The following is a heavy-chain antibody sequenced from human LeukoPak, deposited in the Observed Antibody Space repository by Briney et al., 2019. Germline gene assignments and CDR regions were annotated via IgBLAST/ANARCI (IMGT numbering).Heavy chain of an antibody. CDR1: GGTFSSYA. Sequence: GASVKVSCKASGGTFSSYAICWVRQAPGQGLEWMGGIIPIFGTANYAQKFQGRVTITADESTSTAYMELSSLRSEDTAVYYCARDLEYGGNSADFDYWGQGTLVTVSS. J-gene: IGHJ4*02. V-gene: IGHV1-69*13. CDR3: ARDLEYGGNSADFDY. D-gene: IGHD4-23*01. CDR2: IIPIFGTA.